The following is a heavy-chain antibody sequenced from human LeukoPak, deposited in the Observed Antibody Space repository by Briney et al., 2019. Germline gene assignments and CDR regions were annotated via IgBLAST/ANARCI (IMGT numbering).Heavy chain of an antibody. Sequence: PGGSLRLSCAASGFTFSDYYMSWIRQAPGKGLEWVSYISSSGSTIYYADSVKGRFTISRDNAKNSLCLQMNSLRAEDTAVYYCARVIGPADYDILTGDYWGQGTLVTVSS. CDR3: ARVIGPADYDILTGDY. J-gene: IGHJ4*02. CDR1: GFTFSDYY. CDR2: ISSSGSTI. D-gene: IGHD3-9*01. V-gene: IGHV3-11*01.